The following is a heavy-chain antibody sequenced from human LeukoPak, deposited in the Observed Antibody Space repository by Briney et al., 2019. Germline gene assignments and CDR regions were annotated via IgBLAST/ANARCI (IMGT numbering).Heavy chain of an antibody. V-gene: IGHV3-74*01. Sequence: PGGSLRLSCGASGFTFSSYWMHWVRQAPGKGLVWVSRINNDGSSTSYADSVQGRFTISRDNAKNTLYLQMSSLRAGDTALYYCARVARGDYYYYYMDVWGKGTTVTVSS. D-gene: IGHD3-10*01. CDR1: GFTFSSYW. J-gene: IGHJ6*03. CDR2: INNDGSST. CDR3: ARVARGDYYYYYMDV.